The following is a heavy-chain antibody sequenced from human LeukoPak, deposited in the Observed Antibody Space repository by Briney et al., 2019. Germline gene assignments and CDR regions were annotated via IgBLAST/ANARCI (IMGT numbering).Heavy chain of an antibody. V-gene: IGHV1-8*01. J-gene: IGHJ3*02. CDR2: MNPNSGNT. CDR1: GYTFTSYD. Sequence: ASVKVSCKASGYTFTSYDINWVRQATGQGLEWMGWMNPNSGNTGYAQKFQGRVTMTRNTSISTAYMELSSLRSEDTAVYYCARDRISAWLSLSPYAFDIWGQGTMVTVSS. CDR3: ARDRISAWLSLSPYAFDI. D-gene: IGHD3-22*01.